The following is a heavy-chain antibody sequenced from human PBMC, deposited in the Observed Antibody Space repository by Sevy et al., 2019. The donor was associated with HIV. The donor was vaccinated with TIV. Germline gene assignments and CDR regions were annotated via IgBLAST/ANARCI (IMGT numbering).Heavy chain of an antibody. Sequence: GGSLRLSCAASGFTFSTYAMHWVRQAPGKGLEWVALMSYDGGTKFYADSVKGRFTISRDNSKNTLYLEVNSLRAEDTAVYYCARGRAGVATISILDYWGQGTLVTVSS. D-gene: IGHD5-12*01. CDR2: MSYDGGTK. J-gene: IGHJ4*02. CDR1: GFTFSTYA. V-gene: IGHV3-30-3*01. CDR3: ARGRAGVATISILDY.